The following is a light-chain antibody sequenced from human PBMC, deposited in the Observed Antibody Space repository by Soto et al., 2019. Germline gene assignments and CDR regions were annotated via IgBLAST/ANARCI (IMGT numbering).Light chain of an antibody. Sequence: QSVLTQPPSVSGAPGQTVTISCTGSSSNFGAGYDVHWYQQLPGKAPKLLIYGNNNRPSGVPDRFSGSKSGTSASLAITGLLAEDEGDYYCQSYDSSLIGYVFGTGTKVTVL. V-gene: IGLV1-40*01. CDR3: QSYDSSLIGYV. CDR1: SSNFGAGYD. CDR2: GNN. J-gene: IGLJ1*01.